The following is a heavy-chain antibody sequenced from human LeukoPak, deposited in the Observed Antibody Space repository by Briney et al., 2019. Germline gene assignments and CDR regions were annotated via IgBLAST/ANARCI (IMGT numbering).Heavy chain of an antibody. D-gene: IGHD3/OR15-3a*01. V-gene: IGHV1-18*01. Sequence: ASVKVSCKASGYTFTSYGISWLRQAPGQGLEWMGWISAYNGNTNYAQKLQGRVTMTTDTSTSTAYMELRSLRSDDTAVYYCASSFWTPGAFDIWGQGTMVTVSS. CDR2: ISAYNGNT. J-gene: IGHJ3*02. CDR1: GYTFTSYG. CDR3: ASSFWTPGAFDI.